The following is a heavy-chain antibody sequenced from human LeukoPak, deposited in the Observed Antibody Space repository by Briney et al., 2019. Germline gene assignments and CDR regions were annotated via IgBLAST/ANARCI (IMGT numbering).Heavy chain of an antibody. D-gene: IGHD2-15*01. CDR3: ARDVTSCSGGSCYDNTGMDV. V-gene: IGHV1-2*04. Sequence: ASVNVSCKASGYTFTVYYMHWVRQAPGQGLEWVGWINPNRGGTNYAQKFQGWVTMTRDTSNSPAYLELSRLSSDDTAVYYCARDVTSCSGGSCYDNTGMDVWGQGTTVTVSS. CDR2: INPNRGGT. J-gene: IGHJ6*02. CDR1: GYTFTVYY.